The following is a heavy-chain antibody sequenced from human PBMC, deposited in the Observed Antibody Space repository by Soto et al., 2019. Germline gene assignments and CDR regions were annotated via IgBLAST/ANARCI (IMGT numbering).Heavy chain of an antibody. J-gene: IGHJ6*02. CDR1: GFTFSSYA. V-gene: IGHV3-23*01. Sequence: ESGGGLVQPGGSLRLSCAASGFTFSSYAMSWVRQAPGKGLEWVSAISGSGGSTYYADSVKGRFTISRDNSKNTLYLQMNSLRAEDTAVYYCAKDRGYCSGGSCHYYYYYGMDVWGQGTTVTVSS. D-gene: IGHD2-15*01. CDR3: AKDRGYCSGGSCHYYYYYGMDV. CDR2: ISGSGGST.